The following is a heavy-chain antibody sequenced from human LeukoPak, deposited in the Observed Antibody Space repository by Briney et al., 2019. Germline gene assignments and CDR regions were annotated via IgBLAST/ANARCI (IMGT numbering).Heavy chain of an antibody. V-gene: IGHV1-2*02. CDR2: INPNSGGT. CDR3: ARGGYSSPISIDY. D-gene: IGHD5-18*01. Sequence: GASVTVSCKASVYTFTGYYMHWVRQAPGQGLEWMGWINPNSGGTNYAQKFQGRVTMTRDTSISTAYMELSRLRSDDTAVYYCARGGYSSPISIDYWGQGTLVTVSS. J-gene: IGHJ4*02. CDR1: VYTFTGYY.